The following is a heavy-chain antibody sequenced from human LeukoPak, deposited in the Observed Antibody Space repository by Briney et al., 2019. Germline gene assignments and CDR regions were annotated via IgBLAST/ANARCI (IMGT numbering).Heavy chain of an antibody. D-gene: IGHD2-2*01. CDR3: TTVEDIVVVPAAGNGMDV. CDR1: GFTFSNAW. Sequence: GGSLRLSCAASGFTFSNAWMGWVRQAPGKGLEWVGRIKSKTDGGTTDYAAPVKGRFTISRDDSKNTLYLQMNSLKTEDTAVYYCTTVEDIVVVPAAGNGMDVWGQGTTVTVSS. J-gene: IGHJ6*02. CDR2: IKSKTDGGTT. V-gene: IGHV3-15*01.